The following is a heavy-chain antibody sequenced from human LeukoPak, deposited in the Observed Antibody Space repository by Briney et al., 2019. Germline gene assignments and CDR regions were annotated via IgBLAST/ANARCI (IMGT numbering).Heavy chain of an antibody. CDR3: ARRYYDILTGSHDAFDI. J-gene: IGHJ3*02. V-gene: IGHV4-39*07. CDR2: IYYSGST. Sequence: SETLSLTCTVSGGSISSSRYYWGWIRQPPGKGLEWIGSIYYSGSTNYNPSLKSRVTISVDTSKNQFSLKLSSVTAADTAVYYCARRYYDILTGSHDAFDIWGQGTMVTVSS. CDR1: GGSISSSRYY. D-gene: IGHD3-9*01.